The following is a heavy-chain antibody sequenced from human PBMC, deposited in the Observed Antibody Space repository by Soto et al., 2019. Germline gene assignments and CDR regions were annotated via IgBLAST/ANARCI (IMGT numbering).Heavy chain of an antibody. J-gene: IGHJ4*02. D-gene: IGHD5-12*01. CDR3: ARPGLEMATYYFDY. V-gene: IGHV1-3*01. Sequence: ASVKVSCKASGYTFTSYAMHWVRQAPGQRLEWMGWINAGNGNTKYSQKFQGRVTITRDTSASTAYMELSSLRSEDTAVYYCARPGLEMATYYFDYWGQGTLVTVSS. CDR2: INAGNGNT. CDR1: GYTFTSYA.